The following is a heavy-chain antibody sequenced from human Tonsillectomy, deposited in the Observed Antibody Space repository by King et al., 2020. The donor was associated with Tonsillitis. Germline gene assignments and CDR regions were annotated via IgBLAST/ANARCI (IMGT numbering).Heavy chain of an antibody. Sequence: VQLVESGGGLVKPGGSLRLSCAASGFTFSNAWMSWVRQAPGKGLEWVGRIKSKTDGGTTDYAAPAKGRFTISRDDSKNTLYLQMNSLKTEDTAVYYCTTFRITIFGVVKKYFYYGMDVWGQGTTVTVAS. CDR2: IKSKTDGGTT. V-gene: IGHV3-15*01. CDR3: TTFRITIFGVVKKYFYYGMDV. D-gene: IGHD3-3*01. CDR1: GFTFSNAW. J-gene: IGHJ6*02.